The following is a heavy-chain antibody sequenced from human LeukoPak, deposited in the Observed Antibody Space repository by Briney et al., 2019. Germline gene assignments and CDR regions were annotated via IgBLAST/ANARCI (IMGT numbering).Heavy chain of an antibody. Sequence: ASVKVSCKASGYTFNRYGISWVRQAPGQGLEWMGWISAYNGNTKNAQNLQGRVTMTTDTSTTTAYMELRSLKSDDTAVYYCARGHSTSWPEYFQHWGQGTLVTVPS. V-gene: IGHV1-18*01. CDR1: GYTFNRYG. D-gene: IGHD6-13*01. CDR2: ISAYNGNT. J-gene: IGHJ1*01. CDR3: ARGHSTSWPEYFQH.